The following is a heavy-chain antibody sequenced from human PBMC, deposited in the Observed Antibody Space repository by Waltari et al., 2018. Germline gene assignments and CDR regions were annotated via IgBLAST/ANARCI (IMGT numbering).Heavy chain of an antibody. J-gene: IGHJ5*02. V-gene: IGHV3-21*03. CDR3: TRDLYGSGGDWFDP. Sequence: EVRLAESGGGLVKPGGSLRLSCTASGFDFSDYDMNWVRQAPGRGLVWVSSIGGTHSNIFYADSVKGRFTVSRDNAKNSLYLQMDNLRAEDSGLYFCTRDLYGSGGDWFDPWGQGTLVTVSS. CDR1: GFDFSDYD. CDR2: IGGTHSNI. D-gene: IGHD3-10*01.